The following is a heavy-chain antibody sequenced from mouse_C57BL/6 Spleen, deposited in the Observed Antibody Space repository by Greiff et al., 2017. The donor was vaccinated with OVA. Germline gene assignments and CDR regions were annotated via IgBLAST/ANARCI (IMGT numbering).Heavy chain of an antibody. Sequence: EVKLMESGGGLVQPGGSLSLSCAASGFTFTDYYMSWVRQPPGKALEWLGFIRNKANGYTTEYSASVKGRFTISRDNSQSILYLQMNALRAEDSATYYCARWGYYGSSYDWYFDVWGTGTTVTVSS. J-gene: IGHJ1*03. CDR1: GFTFTDYY. V-gene: IGHV7-3*01. CDR3: ARWGYYGSSYDWYFDV. D-gene: IGHD1-1*01. CDR2: IRNKANGYTT.